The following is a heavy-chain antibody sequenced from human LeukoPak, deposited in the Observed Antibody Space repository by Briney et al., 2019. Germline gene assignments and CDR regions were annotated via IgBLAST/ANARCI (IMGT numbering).Heavy chain of an antibody. CDR1: GFTFSSYG. D-gene: IGHD2-2*01. J-gene: IGHJ4*02. V-gene: IGHV3-33*06. CDR3: AKAHCSSTSCSRADN. Sequence: PGGSLRLSCAASGFTFSSYGMHWVRQAPGKGLEWVAVIWYDGSNKFYADSAKGRFTISRDNSKNTLYLQMNSLRAEDTAVYYCAKAHCSSTSCSRADNWGQGTLVTVSS. CDR2: IWYDGSNK.